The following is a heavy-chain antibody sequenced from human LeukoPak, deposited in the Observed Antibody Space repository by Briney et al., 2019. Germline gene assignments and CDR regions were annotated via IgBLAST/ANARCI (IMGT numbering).Heavy chain of an antibody. CDR3: AKNFWSDKYYYYYMDV. Sequence: GGSLRLSCAASGFSFSSYAMSWVRQASGKGLEWVSGIIRGGSTYYADSAKGRFTISRDNSKNTLYLQMNSLRAEDTAVYYCAKNFWSDKYYYYYMDVWGKGTTVTVSS. D-gene: IGHD3-3*01. CDR1: GFSFSSYA. J-gene: IGHJ6*03. V-gene: IGHV3-23*01. CDR2: IIRGGST.